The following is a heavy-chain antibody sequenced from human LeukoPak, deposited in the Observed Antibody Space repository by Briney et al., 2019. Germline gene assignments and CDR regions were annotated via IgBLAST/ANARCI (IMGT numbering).Heavy chain of an antibody. J-gene: IGHJ4*02. CDR1: GFTFSSYG. CDR3: AREEGVTALDY. CDR2: IWYDGSNK. Sequence: GESLRLSCAASGFTFSSYGMHWVRQAPGKGLEWVAVIWYDGSNKYYADSVKGRFTISRDNSKNTLYLQMNSLRAEDTAVYYCAREEGVTALDYWGQGTLVTVSS. D-gene: IGHD4-23*01. V-gene: IGHV3-33*01.